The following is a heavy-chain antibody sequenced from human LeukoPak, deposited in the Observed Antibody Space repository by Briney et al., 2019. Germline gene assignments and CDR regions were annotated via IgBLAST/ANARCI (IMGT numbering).Heavy chain of an antibody. V-gene: IGHV3-43D*03. CDR3: AKGADSSGYLPPTADY. Sequence: GGSLRLSCAASGFTFDDYGMHWVRQVPGKALEWVSLISWDGINTFYADSVKGRFTVSRDNRKNSLYLQMNGLRTEDTALYYCAKGADSSGYLPPTADYWGQGTLVTVSS. CDR1: GFTFDDYG. CDR2: ISWDGINT. D-gene: IGHD3-22*01. J-gene: IGHJ4*02.